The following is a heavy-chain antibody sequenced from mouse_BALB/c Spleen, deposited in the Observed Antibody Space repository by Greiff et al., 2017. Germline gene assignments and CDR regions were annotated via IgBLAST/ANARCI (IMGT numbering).Heavy chain of an antibody. D-gene: IGHD2-4*01. CDR3: ARAYYDYDDALFAY. V-gene: IGHV5-9-4*01. CDR2: ISSGGSYT. J-gene: IGHJ3*01. CDR1: GFTFSSYA. Sequence: EVQVVESGGGLVKPGGSLKLSCAASGFTFSSYAMSWVRQSPEKRLEWVAEISSGGSYTYYPDTVTGRFTISRDNAKNTLYLEMSSLRSEDTAMYYCARAYYDYDDALFAYWGQGTLVTVSA.